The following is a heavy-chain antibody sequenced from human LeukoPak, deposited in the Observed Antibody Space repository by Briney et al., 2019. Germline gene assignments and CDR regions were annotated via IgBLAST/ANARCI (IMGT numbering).Heavy chain of an antibody. Sequence: PGTSLRLSCAASGFTFSRLGMRWVRQAPGKGLEWVAVIHNDGTQGQYGDSVKGRFTISKDNSQNTLHLQLNNLREAYTGVYYCAKEGDEFRGYLDVWGKGTTVTVSS. CDR3: AKEGDEFRGYLDV. CDR1: GFTFSRLG. D-gene: IGHD2-21*02. J-gene: IGHJ6*03. V-gene: IGHV3-33*06. CDR2: IHNDGTQG.